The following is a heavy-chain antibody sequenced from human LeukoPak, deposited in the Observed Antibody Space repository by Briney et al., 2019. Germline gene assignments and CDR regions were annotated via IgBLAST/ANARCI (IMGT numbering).Heavy chain of an antibody. J-gene: IGHJ4*02. CDR1: GFTFSSYA. D-gene: IGHD2-2*01. V-gene: IGHV3-23*01. CDR2: ISGSGGST. Sequence: QPGGSLRLSCAASGFTFSSYAMSWVRQAPGKGLEWVSAISGSGGSTYYADSVKGRFTISRDNSKNTLYLQMNSLRAEDTAVYYCAKDRYQLLLQLNSFDYWGQGTLVTVSS. CDR3: AKDRYQLLLQLNSFDY.